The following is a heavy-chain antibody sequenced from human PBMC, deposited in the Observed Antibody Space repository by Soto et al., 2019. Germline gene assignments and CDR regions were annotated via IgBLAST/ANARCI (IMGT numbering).Heavy chain of an antibody. CDR3: ARDSTDTDSGSYSGDY. Sequence: VGSLRLSCAASGFTFSSYSMNWVRQAPGKGLEWVSYISSSSSTMYYADSVKGRFTISRDNAKNSLFLQMNSLRDEDTAVYYCARDSTDTDSGSYSGDYWGQGTLVTVSS. CDR2: ISSSSSTM. CDR1: GFTFSSYS. D-gene: IGHD1-26*01. J-gene: IGHJ4*02. V-gene: IGHV3-48*02.